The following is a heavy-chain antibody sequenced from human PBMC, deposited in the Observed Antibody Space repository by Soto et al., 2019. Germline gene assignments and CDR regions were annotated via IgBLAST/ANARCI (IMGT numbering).Heavy chain of an antibody. CDR1: GDTFTNHV. J-gene: IGHJ4*02. V-gene: IGHV1-69*12. Sequence: QVQLVQSGGEVKKPGSSVKVSCKASGDTFTNHVFNWVRQAPGQGLEWMGGIISLFGTPNYSQRFQGRVTITADESTATSYMELRSLRSEDTAVYYCAGSVGSGYDRGDYWGQGTLVTV. CDR3: AGSVGSGYDRGDY. CDR2: IISLFGTP. D-gene: IGHD5-12*01.